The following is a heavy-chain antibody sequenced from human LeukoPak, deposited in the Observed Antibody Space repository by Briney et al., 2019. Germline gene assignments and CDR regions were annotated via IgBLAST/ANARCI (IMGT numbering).Heavy chain of an antibody. D-gene: IGHD6-6*01. CDR2: IYYSGST. Sequence: PSETLSLTCAASGGSISSGGYSWSWIRQPPGKGLEWIGYIYYSGSTYYNPSLKSRVTISVDTSKNQFSLKLTSVTAADTAVYYCAREFSSSSPYYSYYYMDVWGKGTTVTVSS. J-gene: IGHJ6*03. CDR3: AREFSSSSPYYSYYYMDV. CDR1: GGSISSGGYS. V-gene: IGHV4-30-4*07.